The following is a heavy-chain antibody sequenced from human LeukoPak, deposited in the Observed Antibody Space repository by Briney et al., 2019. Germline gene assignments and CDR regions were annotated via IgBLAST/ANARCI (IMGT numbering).Heavy chain of an antibody. J-gene: IGHJ4*02. D-gene: IGHD5-24*01. CDR2: ISYDGSNK. CDR1: GFTFSSYA. V-gene: IGHV3-30-3*01. CDR3: ARVSDMATIRSFDY. Sequence: GRSLRLSCAASGFTFSSYAMHWVRQAPGKGLEWVAVISYDGSNKYYADSVKGRFTISRANYKNTLYLQMNSLRAEDTAVYYCARVSDMATIRSFDYWGQGTLVTVSS.